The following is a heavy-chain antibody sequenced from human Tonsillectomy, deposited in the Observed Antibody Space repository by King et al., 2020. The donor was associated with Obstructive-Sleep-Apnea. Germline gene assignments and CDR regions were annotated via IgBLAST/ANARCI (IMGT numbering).Heavy chain of an antibody. CDR3: ARGARRRGDY. CDR1: GGAINSGYYY. D-gene: IGHD3-10*01. V-gene: IGHV4-31*03. J-gene: IGHJ4*02. Sequence: VQLQESGPGLVKPSQTLSLTCTVSGGAINSGYYYWSWIRQHPEKGLEWIGDIYYSGSTYYNPSLKSRVTISVDTSQNQFSLKLTSVTAADTAVYYCARGARRRGDYWGQGTLVTVSS. CDR2: IYYSGST.